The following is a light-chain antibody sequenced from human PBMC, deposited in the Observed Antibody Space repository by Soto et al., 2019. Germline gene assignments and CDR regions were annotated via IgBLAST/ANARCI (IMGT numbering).Light chain of an antibody. Sequence: QSVLTQPPSASGTPGQRVSISCSGSSSNIGSHPVNRYQQLPGTAPKLLLYGDNHRPSGVPDRFSGSKSGTSASLAISGLQSEDEAHYYCASWYNSRKGLYGIVTGTKVTVL. CDR3: ASWYNSRKGLYG. CDR2: GDN. J-gene: IGLJ1*01. CDR1: SSNIGSHP. V-gene: IGLV1-44*01.